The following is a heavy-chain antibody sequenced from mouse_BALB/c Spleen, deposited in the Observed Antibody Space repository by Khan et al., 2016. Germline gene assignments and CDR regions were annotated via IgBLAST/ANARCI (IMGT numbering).Heavy chain of an antibody. V-gene: IGHV1S136*01. CDR2: INPYNDGT. D-gene: IGHD3-1*01. J-gene: IGHJ3*01. Sequence: VQLQQSGPELVKPGASVKMSCKASGYTFTSYVLHWVKQKPGQGLEWIGYINPYNDGTKNNEKFKGKATLTSDKSSSTAYMELSSLTSEDTAVYYCAESRGSAGLFGYWGQGTLVSVSA. CDR1: GYTFTSYV. CDR3: AESRGSAGLFGY.